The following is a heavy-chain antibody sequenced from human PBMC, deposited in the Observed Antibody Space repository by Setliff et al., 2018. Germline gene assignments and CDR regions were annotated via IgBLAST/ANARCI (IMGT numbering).Heavy chain of an antibody. CDR3: ARSPSSGAYWNPRPFYSDY. Sequence: SESLSLTCTVSGASISSGGYYWTWIRQPAGKALEWIGHISPSGSTTYNPSLKSRVTISPDTSKNHFSLKVNSVTAADTALYYCARSPSSGAYWNPRPFYSDYWGQGTRVTVS. CDR2: ISPSGST. V-gene: IGHV4-61*09. J-gene: IGHJ4*02. CDR1: GASISSGGYY. D-gene: IGHD1-26*01.